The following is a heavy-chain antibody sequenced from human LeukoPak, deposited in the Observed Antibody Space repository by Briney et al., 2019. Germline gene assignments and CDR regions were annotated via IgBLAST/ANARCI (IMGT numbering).Heavy chain of an antibody. V-gene: IGHV4-4*02. Sequence: PSVTLSLTCAVSGGSISSSNWWSWVRQPPGKGLEWIGEIYHSGSTNYNPSLKSRVTISVDKSKNQFSLKLSSVTAADTAVYYCARHGGKVAAGRRRNNWFDPWGQGTLVTVSS. D-gene: IGHD6-13*01. J-gene: IGHJ5*02. CDR3: ARHGGKVAAGRRRNNWFDP. CDR2: IYHSGST. CDR1: GGSISSSNW.